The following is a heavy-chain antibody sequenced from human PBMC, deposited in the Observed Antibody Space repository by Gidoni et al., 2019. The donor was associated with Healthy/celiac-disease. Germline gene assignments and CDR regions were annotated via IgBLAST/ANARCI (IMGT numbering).Heavy chain of an antibody. CDR1: GGSIRSGSHY. Sequence: QVQLQESGPGLVKPSQTLSLTCTVSGGSIRSGSHYWSWIRQPAGKGLEWIGRIYTSGSTSYNPSLKSRVTMSLDTSKNQFSLKLSSVTAADTAVYYCARDRTDSGSYYYYYYYMDVWGKGTTVTVSS. J-gene: IGHJ6*03. CDR2: IYTSGST. V-gene: IGHV4-61*02. CDR3: ARDRTDSGSYYYYYYYMDV. D-gene: IGHD6-13*01.